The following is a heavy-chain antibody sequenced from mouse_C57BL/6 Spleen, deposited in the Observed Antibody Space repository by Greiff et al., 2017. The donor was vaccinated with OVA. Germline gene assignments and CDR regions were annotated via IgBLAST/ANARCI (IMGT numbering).Heavy chain of an antibody. V-gene: IGHV1-64*01. J-gene: IGHJ4*01. CDR1: GYTFTSYW. D-gene: IGHD2-4*01. Sequence: VQLQQPGAELVKPGASVKLSCKASGYTFTSYWMHWVKQRPGQGLEWIGMIHPNSGSTNYNKKFKSKATLTVDKSASTAYMQLSSLTSEDSAVYYCAREELRRDYAMDYWGQGTSVTVSS. CDR2: IHPNSGST. CDR3: AREELRRDYAMDY.